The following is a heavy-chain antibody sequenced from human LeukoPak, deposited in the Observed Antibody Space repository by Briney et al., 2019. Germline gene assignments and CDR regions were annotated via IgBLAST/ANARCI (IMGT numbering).Heavy chain of an antibody. CDR3: ARITGTTSLFFDY. V-gene: IGHV4-34*01. J-gene: IGHJ4*02. Sequence: PSETLSLTCAVYGGSFSGYYWSWIRQRPGQGLEWIGEINHSGSTNYNPSLKSRVTISVDTSKNQFSLKLSSVTAADTAVYYCARITGTTSLFFDYWGQGTLVTVSS. CDR1: GGSFSGYY. D-gene: IGHD1-20*01. CDR2: INHSGST.